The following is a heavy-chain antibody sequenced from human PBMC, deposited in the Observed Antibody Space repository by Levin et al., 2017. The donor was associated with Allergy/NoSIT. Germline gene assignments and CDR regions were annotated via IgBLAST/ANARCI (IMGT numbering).Heavy chain of an antibody. Sequence: GGSLRLSCAASGFTFSSYGMHWVRQAPGKGLEWVAVISYDGSNKYYADSVKGRFTISRDNSKNTLYLQMNSLRAEDTAVYYCAKDSYGDYAGGYFDYWGQGTLVTVSS. V-gene: IGHV3-30*18. CDR3: AKDSYGDYAGGYFDY. CDR1: GFTFSSYG. CDR2: ISYDGSNK. D-gene: IGHD4-17*01. J-gene: IGHJ4*02.